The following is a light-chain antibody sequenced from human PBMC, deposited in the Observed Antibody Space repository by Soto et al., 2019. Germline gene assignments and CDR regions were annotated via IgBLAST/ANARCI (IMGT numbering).Light chain of an antibody. CDR1: SSDVGGYNY. V-gene: IGLV2-11*01. CDR3: CSYGGSPRYV. J-gene: IGLJ1*01. Sequence: QSALTQPRSVSGSPGQSVTISCTGTSSDVGGYNYVSWYQQHPGKAPKVMIYDVSERPSGFPDRFSGSKSSNTASLTIAGLQAEDGADYSCCSYGGSPRYVFGTGTKLTVL. CDR2: DVS.